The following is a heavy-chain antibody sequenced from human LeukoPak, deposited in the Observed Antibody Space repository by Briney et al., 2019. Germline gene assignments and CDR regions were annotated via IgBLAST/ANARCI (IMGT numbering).Heavy chain of an antibody. CDR3: AKDTGFTAVSPHFDY. V-gene: IGHV3-9*01. D-gene: IGHD4-23*01. CDR1: GFTFDDYV. J-gene: IGHJ4*02. CDR2: ISWNSGSI. Sequence: GGSLRLSCAASGFTFDDYVMHWVRQAPGKGLEGDSGISWNSGSIRYADSVKGRFTISRDNAKNSLYLQMNSLRAEDTALYYCAKDTGFTAVSPHFDYWGQGTLVTVSS.